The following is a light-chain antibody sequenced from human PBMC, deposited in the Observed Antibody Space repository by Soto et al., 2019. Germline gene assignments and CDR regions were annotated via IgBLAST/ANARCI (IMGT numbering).Light chain of an antibody. Sequence: EIVMTQSPATLSVSPWERATLSCRASQSVSSNLAWYQQKPGQAPRLLIYGASTRATGIPARFSGSGPGTEFTLTISSLQSEDFAVYYCQQYNNWPPITFGQGTKVDIK. CDR1: QSVSSN. J-gene: IGKJ1*01. CDR3: QQYNNWPPIT. V-gene: IGKV3-15*01. CDR2: GAS.